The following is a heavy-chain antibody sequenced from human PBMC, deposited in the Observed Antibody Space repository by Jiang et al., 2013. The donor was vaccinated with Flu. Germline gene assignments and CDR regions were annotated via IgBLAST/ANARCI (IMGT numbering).Heavy chain of an antibody. V-gene: IGHV2-5*02. D-gene: IGHD6-19*01. CDR3: AHRRLRSNSGWYEYDAFDI. J-gene: IGHJ3*02. Sequence: KPTQTLTLTCTFSGFSLSTSGVGVGWIRQPPGKALEWLALIYWDDDKRYSPSLKSRLTITKDISKNQVVLTMTNMDPVDTATYYCAHRRLRSNSGWYEYDAFDIWGQGTMVTVSS. CDR1: GFSLSTSGVG. CDR2: IYWDDDK.